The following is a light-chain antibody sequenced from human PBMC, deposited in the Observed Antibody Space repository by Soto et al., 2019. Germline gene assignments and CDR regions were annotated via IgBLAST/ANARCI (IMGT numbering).Light chain of an antibody. V-gene: IGKV2-30*01. CDR3: MQGSQWPYT. CDR1: QSLVFSDGNTY. CDR2: QVF. Sequence: DVVLTQSPLSLPVTLGQPASISCRSSQSLVFSDGNTYLNWFQQRPGQSPRRLIYQVFNRDSGVPDRFSGSESGTDFTLKISRVEAEDVWVYYCMQGSQWPYTFGQGTKLEIK. J-gene: IGKJ2*01.